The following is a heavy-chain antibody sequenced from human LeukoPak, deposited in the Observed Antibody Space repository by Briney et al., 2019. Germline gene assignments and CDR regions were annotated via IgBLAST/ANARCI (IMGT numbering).Heavy chain of an antibody. CDR2: IYYSGST. CDR1: GDSISSSSYY. Sequence: SETLSLTCTVSGDSISSSSYYWGWIRQPPGKGLEWIGSIYYSGSTYYNPSLKSRVTISVDTSKNQFSLKLSSVTAADTAVYYCARHLTNIVGALDAFDIWGQGTMVTVSS. J-gene: IGHJ3*02. V-gene: IGHV4-39*01. D-gene: IGHD1-26*01. CDR3: ARHLTNIVGALDAFDI.